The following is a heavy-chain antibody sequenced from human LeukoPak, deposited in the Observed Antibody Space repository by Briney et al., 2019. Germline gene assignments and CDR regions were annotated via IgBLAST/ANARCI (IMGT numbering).Heavy chain of an antibody. Sequence: GGSLRLSCAASGFTFSSYSTNWVRQAPGKGLEWVSYISSSSSTIYYADSVKGRFTISRDNAKNSLYLQMNSLRAEDTAVYYCARDKPASDAFDIWGQGTMVTVSS. D-gene: IGHD2-2*01. V-gene: IGHV3-48*01. CDR1: GFTFSSYS. J-gene: IGHJ3*02. CDR2: ISSSSSTI. CDR3: ARDKPASDAFDI.